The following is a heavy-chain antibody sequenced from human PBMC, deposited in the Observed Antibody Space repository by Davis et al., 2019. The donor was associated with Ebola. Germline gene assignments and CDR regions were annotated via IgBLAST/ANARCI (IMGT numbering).Heavy chain of an antibody. CDR1: GYTFTGYY. Sequence: ASVKVSCKASGYTFTGYYMHWVRQAPGQGLEWMGWINPNSGGTNYAQKFQGRVTMTRDTSISTAYMELSRLRSDDTAVYSCARLDPPHYDNDAFDIWGQGTMVTVSS. CDR2: INPNSGGT. CDR3: ARLDPPHYDNDAFDI. V-gene: IGHV1-2*02. D-gene: IGHD4-17*01. J-gene: IGHJ3*02.